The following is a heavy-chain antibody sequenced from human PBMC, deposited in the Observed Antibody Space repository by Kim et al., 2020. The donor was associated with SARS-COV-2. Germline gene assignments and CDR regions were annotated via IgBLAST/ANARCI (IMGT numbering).Heavy chain of an antibody. Sequence: ASVKGRFTVSRDNAKNSLYLQMNSLRDEDTALYYCAKDFGSLYWANYFDQWGRGTLVTVSS. CDR3: AKDFGSLYWANYFDQ. D-gene: IGHD2-2*02. V-gene: IGHV3-9*01. J-gene: IGHJ4*02.